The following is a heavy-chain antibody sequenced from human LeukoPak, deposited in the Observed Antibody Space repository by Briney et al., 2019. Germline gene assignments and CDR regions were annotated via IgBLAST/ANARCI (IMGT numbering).Heavy chain of an antibody. CDR1: GGSISSYY. Sequence: PSETLSLTCTVPGGSISSYYWSWIRQPPGKGLEWIGYIYYSGSTNYNPSLKSRVTISVGTSKNQFSLKLSSVTAADTAVYYCARDSKPAPAAFDIWGQGTMVTVSS. CDR2: IYYSGST. J-gene: IGHJ3*02. D-gene: IGHD2/OR15-2a*01. V-gene: IGHV4-59*01. CDR3: ARDSKPAPAAFDI.